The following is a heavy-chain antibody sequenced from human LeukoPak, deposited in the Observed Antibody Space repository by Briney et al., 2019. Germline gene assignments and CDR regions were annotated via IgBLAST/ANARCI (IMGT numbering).Heavy chain of an antibody. D-gene: IGHD3-22*01. V-gene: IGHV3-23*01. J-gene: IGHJ4*02. CDR2: TSAGGDIT. CDR1: GFTFSDHA. Sequence: GGSLRLSCAASGFTFSDHAMTWVRQTLAKGLESVSSTSAGGDITHYAESVKGRFTISRGNSKSTLYLQMNSLRAEDTAIYFCAYLDSSGFYYGRLRYWGQGTPVTVSS. CDR3: AYLDSSGFYYGRLRY.